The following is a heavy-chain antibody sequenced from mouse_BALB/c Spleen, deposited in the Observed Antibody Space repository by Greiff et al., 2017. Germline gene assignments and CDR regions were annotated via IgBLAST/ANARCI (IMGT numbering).Heavy chain of an antibody. Sequence: VQLQQSGPELVKPGASVKMSCKASGYTFTSYVMHWVKQKPGQGLEWIGYINPYNDGTKYNEKFKGKATLTSDKSSSTAYMELSSLTSEDSEVYYCAREDIYDGYYRSDYWGQGTTLTVSS. CDR3: AREDIYDGYYRSDY. D-gene: IGHD2-3*01. CDR2: INPYNDGT. J-gene: IGHJ2*01. V-gene: IGHV1-14*01. CDR1: GYTFTSYV.